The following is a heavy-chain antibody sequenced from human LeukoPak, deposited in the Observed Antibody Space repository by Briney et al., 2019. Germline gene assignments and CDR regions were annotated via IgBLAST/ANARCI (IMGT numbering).Heavy chain of an antibody. J-gene: IGHJ5*02. D-gene: IGHD6-13*01. CDR1: GGSIRNYY. V-gene: IGHV4-59*08. Sequence: SETLPLTCTVSGGSIRNYYWSWIRQPPGKGLEWIGYIYYSGSTNYNPSLKSRVTISVDTSKNQFSLKLSSVTAADTAVYYCASDRSSWNPGAPSWGQGTLVTVSS. CDR3: ASDRSSWNPGAPS. CDR2: IYYSGST.